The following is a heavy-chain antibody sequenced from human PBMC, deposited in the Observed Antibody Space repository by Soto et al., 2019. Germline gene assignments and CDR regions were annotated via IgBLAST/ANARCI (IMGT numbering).Heavy chain of an antibody. Sequence: SVKVSCKASGGTFSSYAISWVRQAPGQGLEWMGGIIPIFGTANYAQKFQGRVTITADESTSTAYMELSSLRSEDTAVYYCARAYCGGDCYSPHLYYFDYWGQGTLVTVSS. J-gene: IGHJ4*02. V-gene: IGHV1-69*13. CDR1: GGTFSSYA. D-gene: IGHD2-21*02. CDR3: ARAYCGGDCYSPHLYYFDY. CDR2: IIPIFGTA.